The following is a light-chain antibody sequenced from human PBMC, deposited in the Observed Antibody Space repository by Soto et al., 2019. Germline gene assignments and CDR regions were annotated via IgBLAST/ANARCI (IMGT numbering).Light chain of an antibody. CDR3: LPSSSAARPGV. V-gene: IGLV7-46*01. CDR1: TGPVTSGHY. Sequence: QAVVTQEPSLTVSPGGTVTLTCGSSTGPVTSGHYPYWFQQRPGQAPRTLIFDTSDKHSWTPARFSGSLLGGKAALTLSGAQPEDEAEYYCLPSSSAARPGVLGGGTKLTV. CDR2: DTS. J-gene: IGLJ3*02.